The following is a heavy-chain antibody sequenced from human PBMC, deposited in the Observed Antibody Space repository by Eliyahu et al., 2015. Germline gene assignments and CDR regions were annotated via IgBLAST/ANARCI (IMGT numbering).Heavy chain of an antibody. Sequence: QVQLVESGGGVVQPGRSLRLSCXASGFXFSXWRTHWVRQAPGKGLEWVAVISDDGSNKYYADSVKGRFTISRDNSKNTLYLQMNNLRAEDTAVYYCAKSYSTSWYYDYGMDVWGQGTTVTVSS. CDR2: ISDDGSNK. CDR3: AKSYSTSWYYDYGMDV. V-gene: IGHV3-30*18. CDR1: GFXFSXWR. J-gene: IGHJ6*02. D-gene: IGHD6-13*01.